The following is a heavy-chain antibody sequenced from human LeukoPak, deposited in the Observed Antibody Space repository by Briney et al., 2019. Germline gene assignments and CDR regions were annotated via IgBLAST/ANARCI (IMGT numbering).Heavy chain of an antibody. CDR1: GFTVSNNY. CDR3: AKSGYNRFDY. Sequence: SGGSLTLSCAASGFTVSNNYMRWVRQAPGKGLEWVSLIYSGGSTYYADSVKGRFIISRDNSKNTLYLQMNSLRAEDTAVYYCAKSGYNRFDYWGQGTLVTVSS. CDR2: IYSGGST. D-gene: IGHD5-24*01. V-gene: IGHV3-66*01. J-gene: IGHJ4*02.